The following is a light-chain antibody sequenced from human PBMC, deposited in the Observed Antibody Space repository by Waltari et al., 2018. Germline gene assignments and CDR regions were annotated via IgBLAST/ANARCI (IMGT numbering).Light chain of an antibody. CDR2: KAS. V-gene: IGKV1-5*03. CDR1: QSISSW. J-gene: IGKJ1*01. CDR3: QQFGNTLWT. Sequence: DIQMTQSPSTLSASVGDRVTITCRASQSISSWLAWYQQKPGKAPKLLIYKASSLESGVPSRFSGSGSGTEFTLTISSLQPDDFATYYCQQFGNTLWTFGQGTRIEIK.